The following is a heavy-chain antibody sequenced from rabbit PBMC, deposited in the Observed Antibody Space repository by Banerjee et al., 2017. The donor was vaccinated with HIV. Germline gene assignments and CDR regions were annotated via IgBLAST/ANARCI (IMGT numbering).Heavy chain of an antibody. CDR2: IETSSSNT. V-gene: IGHV1S45*01. D-gene: IGHD4-1*01. J-gene: IGHJ4*01. CDR1: GFSFSSSYW. Sequence: EESGGDLVKPEGSLTLTCTASGFSFSSSYWICWVRQAPGKGLEWIACIETSSSNTWFASWAKGRFTLSKTSSTTVTLQMTSLTAADTATYFCARDLSSSSDWGLDLWGPGTLVT. CDR3: ARDLSSSSDWGLDL.